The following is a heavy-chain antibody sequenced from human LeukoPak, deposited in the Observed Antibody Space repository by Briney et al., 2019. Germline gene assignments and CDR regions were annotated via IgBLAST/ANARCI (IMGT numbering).Heavy chain of an antibody. V-gene: IGHV3-7*02. D-gene: IGHD6-19*01. CDR3: ARVYSSGWPFDY. CDR1: GFTFRSYW. Sequence: GSLRLSCAASGFTFRSYWMSWVRQAPGKGLEWVANIKQDGSGKYYVDSVKGRFTISRDNAKNSLYLQMNSLRDEDTAVYYCARVYSSGWPFDYWGQGTLVTVSS. CDR2: IKQDGSGK. J-gene: IGHJ4*02.